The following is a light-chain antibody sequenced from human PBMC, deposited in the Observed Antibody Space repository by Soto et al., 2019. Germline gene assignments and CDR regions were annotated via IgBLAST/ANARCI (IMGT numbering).Light chain of an antibody. V-gene: IGKV4-1*01. J-gene: IGKJ4*01. Sequence: DFVMTQSPDSLAVSLGERATINCKSSQSVLYSSNNKNYLAWYQQRPGQPPNLLIYWASARESGVPDRFSGSGSGTDFTLTISSLQAEDVAVYYCQQYYNTPLTFGGGTKVQIK. CDR2: WAS. CDR1: QSVLYSSNNKNY. CDR3: QQYYNTPLT.